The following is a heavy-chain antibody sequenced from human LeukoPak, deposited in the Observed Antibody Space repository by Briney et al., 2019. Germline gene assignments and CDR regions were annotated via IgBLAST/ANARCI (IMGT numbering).Heavy chain of an antibody. D-gene: IGHD1-26*01. V-gene: IGHV4-30-2*01. J-gene: IGHJ4*02. Sequence: SETLSLTCTVSGGSISSGGYYWSWIRQPPGKGLEWIGYIYHSGSTNYNPSLKSRVTISVDTSKNQFSLKLSSVTAADTAVYYCARYSGSYRPVGYFDYWGQGTLVTVSS. CDR1: GGSISSGGYY. CDR2: IYHSGST. CDR3: ARYSGSYRPVGYFDY.